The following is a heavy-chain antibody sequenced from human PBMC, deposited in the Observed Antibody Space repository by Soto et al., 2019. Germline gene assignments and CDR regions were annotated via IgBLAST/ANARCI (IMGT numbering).Heavy chain of an antibody. J-gene: IGHJ4*02. Sequence: PVVSLRLSCAASGVTFSSYAMHWVRQAPGKGLEWVAVISYDGSNKYYADSVKGRFTISRDNSKNTLYLQMNSLRAEDTAVYYCARGSYYFDYWGQGTLVTVS. CDR2: ISYDGSNK. CDR3: ARGSYYFDY. CDR1: GVTFSSYA. V-gene: IGHV3-30-3*01.